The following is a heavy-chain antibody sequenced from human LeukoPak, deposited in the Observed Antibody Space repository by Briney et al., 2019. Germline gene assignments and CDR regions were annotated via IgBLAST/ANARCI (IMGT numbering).Heavy chain of an antibody. CDR2: TYYRSKWYN. CDR3: ARGEAAAGTRYDY. Sequence: SQTLSLTCAISGDSVSSNSAAWNWTKQSPSRGLEWLGRTYYRSKWYNDYAVSVKSRITINPDTSKNQFSLQLNSVTPEDTAVYYCARGEAAAGTRYDYWGQGTLVTVSS. CDR1: GDSVSSNSAA. D-gene: IGHD6-13*01. V-gene: IGHV6-1*01. J-gene: IGHJ4*02.